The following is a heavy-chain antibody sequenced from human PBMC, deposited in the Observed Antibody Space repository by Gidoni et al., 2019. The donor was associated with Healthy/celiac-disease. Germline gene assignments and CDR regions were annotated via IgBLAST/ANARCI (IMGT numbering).Heavy chain of an antibody. CDR1: GFTFSSSA. J-gene: IGHJ5*02. Sequence: QVQLVESGGGVVQPGRSLRLSRAASGFTFSSSAMPWVRQAPGKGLGWVAVISYDGSNKYDADSVKGRFTISRDNSKNTLYLQMNSLRAEDTAVYYCARDRGAITMVRGVIGLCWFDPWGQGTLVTVSS. D-gene: IGHD3-10*01. CDR3: ARDRGAITMVRGVIGLCWFDP. CDR2: ISYDGSNK. V-gene: IGHV3-30*04.